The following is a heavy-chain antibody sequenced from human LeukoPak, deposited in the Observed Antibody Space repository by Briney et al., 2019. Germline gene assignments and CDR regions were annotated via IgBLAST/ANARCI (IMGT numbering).Heavy chain of an antibody. CDR1: GFTFSYYN. CDR3: ARGYLSRDGYNFSFFDY. Sequence: PGGSLRLSCAASGFTFSYYNMNWVRQAPGKGLEWVSYISSSSSTIYYADSVKGRFTISRDNAKNSLYLQMNSLRDEDTAVYYCARGYLSRDGYNFSFFDYWGQGTLSPSPQ. J-gene: IGHJ4*02. V-gene: IGHV3-48*02. D-gene: IGHD5-24*01. CDR2: ISSSSSTI.